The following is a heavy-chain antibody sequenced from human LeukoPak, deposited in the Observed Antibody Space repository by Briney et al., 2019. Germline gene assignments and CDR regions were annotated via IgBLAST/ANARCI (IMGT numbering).Heavy chain of an antibody. J-gene: IGHJ6*03. D-gene: IGHD2-8*02. CDR2: IKQDGSEK. V-gene: IGHV3-7*01. CDR1: GFTFSSYW. Sequence: PGGSLRLSCAASGFTFSSYWMSWVRQAPGKGLEWVANIKQDGSEKYYVDSVKGRFTISRDNAKNSLYLQMNSLRAEDTAVYYCARARTRTTPSWWYYYYMDVWGKGTTVTVSS. CDR3: ARARTRTTPSWWYYYYMDV.